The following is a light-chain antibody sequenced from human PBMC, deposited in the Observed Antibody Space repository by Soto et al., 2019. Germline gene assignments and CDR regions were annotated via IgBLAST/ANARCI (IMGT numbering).Light chain of an antibody. CDR3: SSYTSSSMV. Sequence: QSVLTQPASVSGSPGQSITISCTGTSSDVGGYNYVSWYQQHPGKAPKLMIYDVSNRPSGVSNRFSGSKSGNTASLTISGLQAEDEADYYCSSYTSSSMVFGGGTMLTVL. J-gene: IGLJ3*02. CDR1: SSDVGGYNY. CDR2: DVS. V-gene: IGLV2-14*01.